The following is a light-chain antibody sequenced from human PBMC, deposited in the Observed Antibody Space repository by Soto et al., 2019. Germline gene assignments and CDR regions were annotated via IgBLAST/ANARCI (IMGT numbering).Light chain of an antibody. CDR2: GNS. CDR3: QSYDSSLSV. Sequence: QTVVTQPPSVSGAPGQRVTISCTGSSSNIGAGYDVHWYQQLPGTAPKLLIYGNSNRPSGVPDRFPGSKSGTSASLAITGLQAEDEADYYCQSYDSSLSVFGGGTKVTVL. J-gene: IGLJ2*01. V-gene: IGLV1-40*01. CDR1: SSNIGAGYD.